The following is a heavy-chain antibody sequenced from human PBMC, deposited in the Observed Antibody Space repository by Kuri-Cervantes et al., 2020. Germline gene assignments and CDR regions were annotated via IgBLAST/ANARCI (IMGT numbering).Heavy chain of an antibody. J-gene: IGHJ4*02. CDR3: ARGVFSDSSSFDY. CDR1: GFTFDDYA. V-gene: IGHV3-9*01. Sequence: SLKISCAASGFTFDDYAMHWVRQAPGKGLEWVSGISWNSGSIGYADSVKGRFTFSRDNAKNSLFLQTNSLRPEDTSIYYCARGVFSDSSSFDYWGRGTLVTVSS. D-gene: IGHD3-22*01. CDR2: ISWNSGSI.